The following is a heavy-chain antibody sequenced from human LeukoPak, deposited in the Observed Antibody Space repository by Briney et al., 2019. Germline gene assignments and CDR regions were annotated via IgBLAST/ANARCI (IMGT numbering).Heavy chain of an antibody. CDR2: ISAYNGNT. Sequence: ASVKVSCKASGYTFTSSGISWVRHAPGQGLEWMGWISAYNGNTNYAQKLQGRVTMTTDTSTSTAYMELRSLRSDDTAVYYCARVSGPIGPSNYFDYWGQGTLVTVSS. J-gene: IGHJ4*02. V-gene: IGHV1-18*01. D-gene: IGHD3-10*01. CDR3: ARVSGPIGPSNYFDY. CDR1: GYTFTSSG.